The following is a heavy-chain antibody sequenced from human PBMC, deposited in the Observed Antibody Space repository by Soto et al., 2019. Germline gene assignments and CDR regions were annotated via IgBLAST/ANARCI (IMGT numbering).Heavy chain of an antibody. Sequence: ASVKVSCKASGNTFTSYDINWVRQATGHGLEWMGWINPNSGNIGYAQKFQGRVTMTRDTAIRTAYMEVSRLRSDDTAVYYCARGRAWGSYYLLDYCGQRTLVTVSS. CDR1: GNTFTSYD. J-gene: IGHJ4*02. D-gene: IGHD3-16*01. CDR2: INPNSGNI. CDR3: ARGRAWGSYYLLDY. V-gene: IGHV1-8*01.